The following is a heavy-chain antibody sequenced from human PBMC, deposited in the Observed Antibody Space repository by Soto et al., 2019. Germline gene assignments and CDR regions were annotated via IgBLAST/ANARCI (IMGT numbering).Heavy chain of an antibody. CDR2: ISSSSSYI. D-gene: IGHD6-19*01. CDR1: GFTFSSYS. Sequence: PVGSLRLSCAASGFTFSSYSMNWVRQAPGKGLEWVSSISSSSSYIYYADSVKGRFTISRDNAKNSLYLQMNSLRAEDTAAYYCARAGAVADLDYYYGMDVWGQGTTVTVS. CDR3: ARAGAVADLDYYYGMDV. V-gene: IGHV3-21*01. J-gene: IGHJ6*02.